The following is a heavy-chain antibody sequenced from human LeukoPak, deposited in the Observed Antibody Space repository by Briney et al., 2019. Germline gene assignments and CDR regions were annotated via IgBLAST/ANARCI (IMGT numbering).Heavy chain of an antibody. J-gene: IGHJ4*02. V-gene: IGHV4-59*08. CDR3: ARHILTGYYHGNFDY. CDR2: IYYSGST. D-gene: IGHD3-9*01. Sequence: SETLSLTCTVSGGSITSGYYWGWVRQPPGTGLEWIGNIYYSGSTNYNPSLKSRVTMSVDTSKNQFSLKLSSVTAADTAVYYCARHILTGYYHGNFDYWGQGTLVTVSS. CDR1: GGSITSGYY.